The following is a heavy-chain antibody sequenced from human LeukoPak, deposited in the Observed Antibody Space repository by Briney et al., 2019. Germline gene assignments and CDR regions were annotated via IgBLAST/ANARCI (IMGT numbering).Heavy chain of an antibody. Sequence: GGSLRLSCVASGFTFTDFFMSWVRQAPGKGLEWVASIKHNGGEKYYVDSVEGRFTISRDNAKNSLYLEMSSLRVEDTAVYYCARDRGWRTTGYYLYHFDYWGQGTLDTFAS. CDR1: GFTFTDFF. D-gene: IGHD1-1*01. V-gene: IGHV3-7*01. J-gene: IGHJ4*02. CDR3: ARDRGWRTTGYYLYHFDY. CDR2: IKHNGGEK.